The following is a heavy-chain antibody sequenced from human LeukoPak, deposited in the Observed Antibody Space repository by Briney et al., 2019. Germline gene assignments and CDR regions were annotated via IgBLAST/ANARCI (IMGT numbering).Heavy chain of an antibody. CDR3: AREESSRSYYNVVRDAFDI. D-gene: IGHD3-10*01. J-gene: IGHJ3*02. CDR2: INPNSGGT. V-gene: IGHV1-2*02. CDR1: GYTFTSYY. Sequence: ASVKVSCKASGYTFTSYYMHWVRQAPGQGLEWMGWINPNSGGTNYAQKFQGRVTMTRDTSISTAYMELSRLRSDDAAVYYCAREESSRSYYNVVRDAFDIWGQGTMVTVSS.